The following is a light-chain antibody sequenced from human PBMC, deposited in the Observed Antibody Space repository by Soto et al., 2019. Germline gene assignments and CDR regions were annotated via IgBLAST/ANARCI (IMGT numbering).Light chain of an antibody. CDR3: QPGYITPST. CDR2: SAS. V-gene: IGKV1-39*01. CDR1: PGIRTD. Sequence: DIQMAQSPSSLSASLVDRVPITCRASPGIRTDLTWYQQKPRKAPNLLIYSASSLKSGIPSKFRGSGSWTDFTLAITGLQPEDFATYYGQPGYITPSTFGQGTKLELK. J-gene: IGKJ2*01.